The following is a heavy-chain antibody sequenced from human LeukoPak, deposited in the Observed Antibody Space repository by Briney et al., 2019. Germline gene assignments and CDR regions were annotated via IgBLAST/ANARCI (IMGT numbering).Heavy chain of an antibody. CDR1: GFTFSSYE. CDR2: ISSSGSTI. V-gene: IGHV3-48*03. J-gene: IGHJ4*02. Sequence: GGSLRLSCAASGFTFSSYEMNWVRQAPGKGLEWVSYISSSGSTIYYADSVKGRFTISRDNAKNSLYLQMSSLRAEDTAVYYCARDFASTMVRGVIGALDYWGQGTLVTVSS. D-gene: IGHD3-10*01. CDR3: ARDFASTMVRGVIGALDY.